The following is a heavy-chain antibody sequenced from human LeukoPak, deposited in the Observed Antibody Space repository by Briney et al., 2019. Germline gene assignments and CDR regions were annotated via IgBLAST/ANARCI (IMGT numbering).Heavy chain of an antibody. V-gene: IGHV1-46*01. J-gene: IGHJ5*02. CDR1: GYTFTSYY. D-gene: IGHD3-3*01. CDR3: ARDGHISDYDFWSGYSNWFDP. Sequence: ASAKVSCKASGYTFTSYYMHWVRQAPGQGLEWMGIINPSGGSTSYAQKFQGRVTMTRDTSTSTVYMELSSLRSEDTAVYYCARDGHISDYDFWSGYSNWFDPWGQGTLVTVSS. CDR2: INPSGGST.